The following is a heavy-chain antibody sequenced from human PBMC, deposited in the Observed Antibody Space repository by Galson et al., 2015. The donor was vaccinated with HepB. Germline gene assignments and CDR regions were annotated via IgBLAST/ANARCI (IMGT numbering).Heavy chain of an antibody. V-gene: IGHV4-59*01. CDR2: IYNSGST. CDR3: ARWQWGNAFDI. J-gene: IGHJ3*02. D-gene: IGHD6-19*01. Sequence: PPGKGLEWIGYIYNSGSTNYNPSLKSRVTISVDTSQNQLSLKLRSVTAADTAVYYCARWQWGNAFDIWGQGTMVTVSS.